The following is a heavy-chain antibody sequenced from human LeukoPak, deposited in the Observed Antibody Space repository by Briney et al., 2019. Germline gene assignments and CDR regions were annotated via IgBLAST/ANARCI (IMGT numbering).Heavy chain of an antibody. CDR1: GYTFTGYY. CDR2: INPNSGGT. CDR3: ARVGGDYDFWSAPGAFDI. V-gene: IGHV1-2*02. J-gene: IGHJ3*02. D-gene: IGHD3-3*01. Sequence: ASVKVSCKASGYTFTGYYIHWVRQAPGQGREWMGWINPNSGGTNYAQKFQGRVTMPRDTSTSTAYMQLSRLTSPETAVYYCARVGGDYDFWSAPGAFDIWGQGTMVTVSS.